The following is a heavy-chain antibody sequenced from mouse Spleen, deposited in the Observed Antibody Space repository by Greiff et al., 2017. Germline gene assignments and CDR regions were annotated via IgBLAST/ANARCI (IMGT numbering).Heavy chain of an antibody. Sequence: VQLQQPGAELVMPGASVKLSCKASGYTFTSYWMHWVKQRPGQGLEWIGEIDPSDSYTNYNQKFKGKATLTVDKSSSTAYMQLSSLTSEDSAVYYCARGGYYGSSPSYWYFDVWGTGTTVTVSS. D-gene: IGHD1-1*01. J-gene: IGHJ1*03. V-gene: IGHV1-69*01. CDR1: GYTFTSYW. CDR2: IDPSDSYT. CDR3: ARGGYYGSSPSYWYFDV.